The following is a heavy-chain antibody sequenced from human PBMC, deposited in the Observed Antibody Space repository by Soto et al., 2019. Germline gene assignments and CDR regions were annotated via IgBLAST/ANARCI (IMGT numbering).Heavy chain of an antibody. Sequence: SETLALTCTVSGGSISSGGYYWSWIRQHPGKGLEWIGYIYYSGSTYYNPSLKSRVTISVDTSKNQFSLKLSSVTAADTAVYYCAREGRYSYDPYNWFDPWGQGTLVTVSS. CDR3: AREGRYSYDPYNWFDP. D-gene: IGHD5-18*01. CDR2: IYYSGST. V-gene: IGHV4-31*03. J-gene: IGHJ5*02. CDR1: GGSISSGGYY.